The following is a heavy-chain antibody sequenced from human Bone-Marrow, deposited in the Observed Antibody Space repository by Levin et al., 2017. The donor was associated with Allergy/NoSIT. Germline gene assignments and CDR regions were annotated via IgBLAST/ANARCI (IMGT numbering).Heavy chain of an antibody. CDR2: ISSSSSTI. CDR3: ARGGFADCSSTSCYTGSWKY. D-gene: IGHD2-2*02. V-gene: IGHV3-48*01. J-gene: IGHJ4*02. CDR1: GFTFSSYS. Sequence: PGGSLRLSCAASGFTFSSYSMNWVRQAPGKGLEWVSYISSSSSTIYYADSVKGRFTISRDNAKNSLYLQMNSLRAEDTAVYYCARGGFADCSSTSCYTGSWKYWGQGTLVTVSS.